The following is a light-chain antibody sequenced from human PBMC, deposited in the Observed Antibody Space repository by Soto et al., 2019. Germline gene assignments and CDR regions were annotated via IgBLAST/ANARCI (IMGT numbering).Light chain of an antibody. V-gene: IGLV2-14*01. Sequence: QSALTQPASVSGSPGQSITISCTGTSNDVGSYNYVSWYQQHPGKAPKLMIFEVTNRPSGVSNRFSGSKSGNTASLTISGLQAEDEATYYCSSYAGSNNFVLFGGGTKLTVL. CDR1: SNDVGSYNY. J-gene: IGLJ2*01. CDR2: EVT. CDR3: SSYAGSNNFVL.